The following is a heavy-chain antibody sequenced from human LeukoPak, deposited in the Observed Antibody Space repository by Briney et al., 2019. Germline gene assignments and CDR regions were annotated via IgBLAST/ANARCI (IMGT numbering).Heavy chain of an antibody. CDR3: ARDSLAGGIFGVVIYESFDY. CDR2: ISGSGGST. V-gene: IGHV3-48*01. J-gene: IGHJ4*02. CDR1: GFTFSSYW. D-gene: IGHD3-3*01. Sequence: GGSLRLSCAASGFTFSSYWMHWVRQAPGKGLEWVSAISGSGGSTYYADSVKGRFTISRDNAKNSLYLQMNSLRAEDTAVYYCARDSLAGGIFGVVIYESFDYWGQGTLVTVSS.